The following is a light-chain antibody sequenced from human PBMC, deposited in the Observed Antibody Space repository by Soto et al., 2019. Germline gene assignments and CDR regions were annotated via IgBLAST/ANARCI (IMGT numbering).Light chain of an antibody. Sequence: DIVMTQSPDSLAVSLGERAAINCKSSQSVLYSSNNENYLAWYQQKPGQPPKLLIYWASTRESGVPDRFSGTGSGTDFTLIISSLQPVDVAVYYCQQYYSTPLTFGGGTKVEIK. V-gene: IGKV4-1*01. CDR1: QSVLYSSNNENY. CDR2: WAS. CDR3: QQYYSTPLT. J-gene: IGKJ4*01.